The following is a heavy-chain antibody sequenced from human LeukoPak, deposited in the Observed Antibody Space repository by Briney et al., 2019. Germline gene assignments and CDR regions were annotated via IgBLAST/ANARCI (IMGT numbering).Heavy chain of an antibody. J-gene: IGHJ3*01. Sequence: GASVKVSCKASGYTFTGYYMHWVRQAPGQGLEWMGWINPKSGGTNYEQKFQGRVTMTRDTSITTAYMELSRLRSDDTAVCYCATWSSSWSAFDLWGQGTMVAVSS. V-gene: IGHV1-2*02. D-gene: IGHD6-13*01. CDR1: GYTFTGYY. CDR3: ATWSSSWSAFDL. CDR2: INPKSGGT.